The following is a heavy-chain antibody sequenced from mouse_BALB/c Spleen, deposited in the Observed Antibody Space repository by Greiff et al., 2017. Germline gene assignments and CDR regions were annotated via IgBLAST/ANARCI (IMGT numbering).Heavy chain of an antibody. CDR1: GYTFTSYW. CDR2: INPSTGYT. V-gene: IGHV1-7*01. Sequence: QVHVKQSGAELAKPGASVKMSCKASGYTFTSYWMHWVKQRPGQGLEWIGYINPSTGYTEYNQKFKDKATLTADKSSSTAYMQLSSLTSEDSAVYDCARGELGRYFDVWGAGTTVTVSS. D-gene: IGHD4-1*01. J-gene: IGHJ1*01. CDR3: ARGELGRYFDV.